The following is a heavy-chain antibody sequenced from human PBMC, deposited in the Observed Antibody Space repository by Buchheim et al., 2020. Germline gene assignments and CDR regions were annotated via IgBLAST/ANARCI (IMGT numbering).Heavy chain of an antibody. CDR1: GFTFSSYS. Sequence: EVQLVESGGGLVKPGGSLRLSCAASGFTFSSYSMNWVRQAPGKGLEWVSSISSISSYIYYADSVKGRFTISRDNAKNSLFLQMNSLRAEDTAVYYCARILGSTGTSTIDYWGQGTL. V-gene: IGHV3-21*01. CDR2: ISSISSYI. D-gene: IGHD1-1*01. J-gene: IGHJ4*02. CDR3: ARILGSTGTSTIDY.